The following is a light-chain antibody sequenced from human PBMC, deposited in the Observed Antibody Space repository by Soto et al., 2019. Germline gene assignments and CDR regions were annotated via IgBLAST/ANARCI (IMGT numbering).Light chain of an antibody. CDR3: SSYTGHVV. V-gene: IGLV2-14*01. CDR1: SSDVGGYNY. CDR2: EVS. Sequence: QSALTQPASVSGSPGQSITISCTGTSSDVGGYNYVSWYQQHPGKAPKLMIYEVSNRPSGVSNRFSGSKSGNTASLTISGLQAEDEADYYCSSYTGHVVFGGGTKVTVL. J-gene: IGLJ2*01.